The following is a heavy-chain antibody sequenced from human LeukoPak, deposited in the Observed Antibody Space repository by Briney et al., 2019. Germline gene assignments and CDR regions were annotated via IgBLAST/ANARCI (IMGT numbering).Heavy chain of an antibody. Sequence: EASVKVSCKASGYTFTSYYMHWVRQAPGQGLEWMGIINPSGGSTSYAQKFQGRVTMTRDTSTSTVYMELSSLRSEDTAVYYCASVDIVGATGDYWGQGTLVTVSS. D-gene: IGHD1-26*01. V-gene: IGHV1-46*01. CDR3: ASVDIVGATGDY. CDR1: GYTFTSYY. J-gene: IGHJ4*02. CDR2: INPSGGST.